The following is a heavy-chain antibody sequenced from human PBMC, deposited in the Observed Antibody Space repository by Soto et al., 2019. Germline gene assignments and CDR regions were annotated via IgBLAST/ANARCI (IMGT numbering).Heavy chain of an antibody. V-gene: IGHV3-30*18. Sequence: QVQLVESGGGEVQPGRSLRLSCAASGFTFSSYGMHWVRQAPGKGLEWVAVISYDGINKYYADSVKGRFTISRDNSKNTLYMQMNSLRAEDTAVYYCAKSVYNWNDGFFDYWGQGTLVTVSS. CDR2: ISYDGINK. J-gene: IGHJ4*02. CDR1: GFTFSSYG. CDR3: AKSVYNWNDGFFDY. D-gene: IGHD1-1*01.